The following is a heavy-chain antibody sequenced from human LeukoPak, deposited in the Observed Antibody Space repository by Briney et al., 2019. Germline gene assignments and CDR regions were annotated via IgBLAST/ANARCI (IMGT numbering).Heavy chain of an antibody. Sequence: SQTLSLTCTVSGGSISSGGYYWSWIRQPPGKGLEWIGYIYYSGSTNYNPSLKSRVTISVDTSKNQFSLKLSSVTAADTAVYYCASTGSASPYYFDYWGQGTLVTVSS. J-gene: IGHJ4*02. V-gene: IGHV4-61*08. CDR1: GGSISSGGYY. CDR3: ASTGSASPYYFDY. D-gene: IGHD3-10*01. CDR2: IYYSGST.